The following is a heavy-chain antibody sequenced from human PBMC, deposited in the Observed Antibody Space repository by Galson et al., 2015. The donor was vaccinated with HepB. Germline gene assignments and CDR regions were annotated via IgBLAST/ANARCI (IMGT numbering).Heavy chain of an antibody. J-gene: IGHJ4*01. CDR3: AKDGRRRAAAGDHFHH. CDR2: ISYDGSNK. V-gene: IGHV3-30*18. CDR1: GFTFSSYA. D-gene: IGHD6-13*01. Sequence: SLRLSCAASGFTFSSYAMHWVRQAPGKGLEWVAVISYDGSNKYYADSVKGRFTISRDNSKDTVYVQMNSLRPEDTAVYYCAKDGRRRAAAGDHFHHWGHGTLVAVSP.